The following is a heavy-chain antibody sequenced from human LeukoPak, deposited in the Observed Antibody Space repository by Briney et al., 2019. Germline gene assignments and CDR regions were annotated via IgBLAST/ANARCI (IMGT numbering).Heavy chain of an antibody. Sequence: PGGSLRLSCAASGFTFSNAWMSWVRQAPGKGLEWVSVIYSGGSTYYADSVKGRFTISRDNSKNTLYLQMNSLRAEDTAVYYCARGQLAYKRVIDYWGQGTLVTVSS. CDR1: GFTFSNAW. CDR2: IYSGGST. J-gene: IGHJ4*02. V-gene: IGHV3-66*01. CDR3: ARGQLAYKRVIDY. D-gene: IGHD6-13*01.